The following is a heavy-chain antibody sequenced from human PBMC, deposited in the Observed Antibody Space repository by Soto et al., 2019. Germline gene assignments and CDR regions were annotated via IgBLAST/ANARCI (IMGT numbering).Heavy chain of an antibody. Sequence: PSETLSLTCTVSGGSVSSGSYYWSWIRQPPGKGLECIGYIYYSGSTNYNPSLKSRVTISVDTSKNQFSLKLNSVTAADTAVYYCARVHPGIRIDYWGQGTLVTVSS. J-gene: IGHJ4*02. CDR1: GGSVSSGSYY. V-gene: IGHV4-61*01. CDR2: IYYSGST. CDR3: ARVHPGIRIDY.